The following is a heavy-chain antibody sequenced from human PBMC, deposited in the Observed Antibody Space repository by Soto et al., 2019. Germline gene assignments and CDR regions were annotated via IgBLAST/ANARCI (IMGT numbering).Heavy chain of an antibody. Sequence: QVPLVQSGGEVKKPGTSVKVSCKASGYTFTSYGISWVRQAPGQGLEWMGWISGYNGNTNYAQKFQGRVTMTTDTSTTTAYMELRSLSSDDTAVYYCARMGDVPYYYYGLDVWGPGTTVTVSS. V-gene: IGHV1-18*01. J-gene: IGHJ6*02. CDR2: ISGYNGNT. CDR1: GYTFTSYG. D-gene: IGHD3-16*01. CDR3: ARMGDVPYYYYGLDV.